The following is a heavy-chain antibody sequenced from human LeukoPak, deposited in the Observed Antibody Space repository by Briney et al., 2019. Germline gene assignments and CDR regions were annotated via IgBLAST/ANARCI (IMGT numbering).Heavy chain of an antibody. CDR3: ARGPLGELVLGYDY. J-gene: IGHJ4*02. D-gene: IGHD3-16*01. V-gene: IGHV4-4*07. CDR2: IYSSGST. CDR1: GGSISKYY. Sequence: PSETLSLTCTVSGGSISKYYWSWIRQPAGKGLEWIGRIYSSGSTNYNPSLKSRVTMSVDTSKNQFSLKLSSVTAADTAVYYCARGPLGELVLGYDYWGQGTLVTVSS.